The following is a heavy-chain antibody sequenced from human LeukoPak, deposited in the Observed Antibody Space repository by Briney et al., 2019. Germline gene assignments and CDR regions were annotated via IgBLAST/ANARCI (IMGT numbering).Heavy chain of an antibody. CDR2: IYSGATT. V-gene: IGHV3-53*01. J-gene: IGHJ2*01. Sequence: PGGSLRPSCAASGFTIATKYMNWVRQAPGKGLEWVSIIYSGATTYYADSVRGRFTISRDTSKNTVSLQMNSLRAEDTAVYFCARLGDHYHWNLDLWGRGTPVTVSS. CDR3: ARLGDHYHWNLDL. D-gene: IGHD3-10*01. CDR1: GFTIATKY.